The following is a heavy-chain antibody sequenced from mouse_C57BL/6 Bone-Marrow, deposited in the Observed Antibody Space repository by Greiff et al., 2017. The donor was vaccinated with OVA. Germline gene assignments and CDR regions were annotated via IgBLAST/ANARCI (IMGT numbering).Heavy chain of an antibody. CDR2: IDPENGDT. V-gene: IGHV14-4*01. Sequence: VQLQQSGAELVRPGASVKLSCTASGFNIKDDYMHWVKRRPEQDLEWIGWIDPENGDTEYASKFQGKATITADTSSNTAYLQLSSLTSEDTAVYYCTSYGNFDYWGQGTTLTVSS. D-gene: IGHD2-1*01. CDR3: TSYGNFDY. J-gene: IGHJ2*01. CDR1: GFNIKDDY.